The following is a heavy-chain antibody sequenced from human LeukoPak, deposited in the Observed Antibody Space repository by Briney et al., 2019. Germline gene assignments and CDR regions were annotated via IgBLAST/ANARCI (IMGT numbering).Heavy chain of an antibody. Sequence: PSETLSLTCTVSGGSISSSSYYWGWIRQPPGKGLEWIGSIYYSGSTYYNPSLKSRVTISVDTSKNQFSLKLSFVTAADTAVYYCARSPLDMATIWGSAFDIWGQGTMVTVSS. CDR2: IYYSGST. D-gene: IGHD5-24*01. CDR1: GGSISSSSYY. CDR3: ARSPLDMATIWGSAFDI. V-gene: IGHV4-39*07. J-gene: IGHJ3*02.